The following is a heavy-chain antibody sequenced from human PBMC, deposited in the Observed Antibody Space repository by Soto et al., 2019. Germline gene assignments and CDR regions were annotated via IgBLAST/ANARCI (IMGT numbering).Heavy chain of an antibody. Sequence: GGSLRLSCAASGFTFDDYAMHWVRQAPGKGLEWVSGISWNSGSIGYADSVKGRFTISRDNAKNSLYLQMNSLRAEDTALYYCAKAYYYDSTPEAFDIWGQGTMVTVSS. D-gene: IGHD3-22*01. J-gene: IGHJ3*02. V-gene: IGHV3-9*01. CDR3: AKAYYYDSTPEAFDI. CDR2: ISWNSGSI. CDR1: GFTFDDYA.